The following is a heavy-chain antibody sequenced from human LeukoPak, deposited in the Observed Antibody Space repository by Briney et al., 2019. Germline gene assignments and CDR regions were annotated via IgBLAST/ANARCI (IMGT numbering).Heavy chain of an antibody. CDR2: VNPSGGRT. J-gene: IGHJ4*02. Sequence: ASVKVSCKASGYTFTSHYMHWVRQAPGQGLEWMGVVNPSGGRTTYAQKFRGRFTMTRDTSTSTVYMELSRLRSEDTAVYYCARGDPYGDFEAGYWGQGTLVTVSS. CDR1: GYTFTSHY. V-gene: IGHV1-46*01. D-gene: IGHD4-17*01. CDR3: ARGDPYGDFEAGY.